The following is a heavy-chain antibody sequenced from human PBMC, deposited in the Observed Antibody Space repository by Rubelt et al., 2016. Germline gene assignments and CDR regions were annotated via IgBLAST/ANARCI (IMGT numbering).Heavy chain of an antibody. Sequence: EVQLVESGGGLIQPGGSLRLSCAASGLTVSSNYMSWVRQAPGKGLEWVSVIYSDGSTYYADSVKGRFTISRHNSKNTLYLQRNSLGAEDTAVYYCARGPAERYFDLWGRGTLVTVSS. CDR2: IYSDGST. CDR3: ARGPAERYFDL. J-gene: IGHJ2*01. CDR1: GLTVSSNY. V-gene: IGHV3-53*04.